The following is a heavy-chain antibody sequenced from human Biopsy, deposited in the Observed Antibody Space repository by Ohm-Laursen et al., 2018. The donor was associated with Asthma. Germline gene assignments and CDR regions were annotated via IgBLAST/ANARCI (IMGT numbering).Heavy chain of an antibody. D-gene: IGHD2-15*01. V-gene: IGHV1-18*04. Sequence: VSSVKVSCKASGYTFSNYAISWVRQAPGQGLEWMGWISGYNGDTKFAQNVKGRLSLTTDTSTSTAYMELRSLTSGDTAVYYCVRDKVVVVPGSKGPTDWFDPWGQGTLVTVSS. CDR1: GYTFSNYA. J-gene: IGHJ5*02. CDR2: ISGYNGDT. CDR3: VRDKVVVVPGSKGPTDWFDP.